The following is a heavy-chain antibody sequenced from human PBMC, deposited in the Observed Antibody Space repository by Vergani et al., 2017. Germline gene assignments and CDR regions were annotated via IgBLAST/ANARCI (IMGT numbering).Heavy chain of an antibody. D-gene: IGHD3-22*01. J-gene: IGHJ4*02. CDR2: ISYDGSNK. V-gene: IGHV3-30*18. CDR1: GFTFSDYY. CDR3: AKDFGDSSGFDY. Sequence: QVQLVESGGGLVKPGGSLRLSCAASGFTFSDYYMSWIRQAPGKGLEWVAVISYDGSNKYYADSVKGRFTISRDNSKNTLYLQMNSLRAEDTAVYYCAKDFGDSSGFDYWGQGSLVTVSS.